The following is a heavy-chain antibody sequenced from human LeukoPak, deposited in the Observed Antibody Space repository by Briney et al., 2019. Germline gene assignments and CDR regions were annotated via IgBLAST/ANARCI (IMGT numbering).Heavy chain of an antibody. CDR2: INPSGGST. Sequence: GASVKVSCKASGYTFTTYHMHWVRQAHGQGLEWMGIINPSGGSTSYAQKFQGRVTMTRDMSTSTVYMELSSLRSEDTVVYYCARDGVEYCSGGRCSVDWGQGTLVTVSS. CDR3: ARDGVEYCSGGRCSVD. D-gene: IGHD2-15*01. V-gene: IGHV1-46*01. J-gene: IGHJ4*02. CDR1: GYTFTTYH.